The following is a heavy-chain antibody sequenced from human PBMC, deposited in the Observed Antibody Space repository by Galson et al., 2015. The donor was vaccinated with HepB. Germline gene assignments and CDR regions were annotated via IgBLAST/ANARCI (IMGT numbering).Heavy chain of an antibody. CDR2: IRYDGSNK. CDR1: GFTFSSYG. D-gene: IGHD6-13*01. V-gene: IGHV3-30*02. CDR3: ATIAAAGSADAFDI. J-gene: IGHJ3*02. Sequence: SLRLSCAASGFTFSSYGMHWVRQAPGKGLEWVAFIRYDGSNKYYADSVKGRFTISRDNSKNTLYLQMNSLRAEDTAVYYCATIAAAGSADAFDIWGQGTMVTVSS.